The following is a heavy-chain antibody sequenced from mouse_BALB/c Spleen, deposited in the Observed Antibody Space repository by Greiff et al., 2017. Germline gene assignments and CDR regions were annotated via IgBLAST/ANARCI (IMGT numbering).Heavy chain of an antibody. Sequence: DVKLQESGGGLVQPGGSLKLSCAASGFTFSSYGMSWVRQTPDKRLELVATINSNGGSTYYPDSVKGRFTISRDNAKNTLYLQMSSLKSEDTAMYYCSNSEGDCFDYWGQGTTLTVSS. V-gene: IGHV5-6-3*01. J-gene: IGHJ2*01. CDR2: INSNGGST. CDR3: SNSEGDCFDY. CDR1: GFTFSSYG.